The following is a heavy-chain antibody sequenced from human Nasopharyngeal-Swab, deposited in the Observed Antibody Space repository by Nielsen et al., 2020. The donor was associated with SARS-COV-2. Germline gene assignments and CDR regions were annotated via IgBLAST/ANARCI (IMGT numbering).Heavy chain of an antibody. V-gene: IGHV4-34*01. CDR3: ARLGWLQLPDDY. CDR2: INHSGST. D-gene: IGHD5-24*01. CDR1: GGSFSGYY. Sequence: SETLSLTCAVYGGSFSGYYWSWIRQPPGKGLGWIGEINHSGSTNYNPSLKSRVTISVDTSKNQFSLKLSSVTAADTAVYYCARLGWLQLPDDYWGQGTLVTVSS. J-gene: IGHJ4*02.